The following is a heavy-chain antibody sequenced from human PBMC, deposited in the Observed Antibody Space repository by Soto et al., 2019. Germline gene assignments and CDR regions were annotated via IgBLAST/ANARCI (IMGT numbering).Heavy chain of an antibody. D-gene: IGHD2-2*01. CDR3: ARVGGVVVPAALEPYYYYYMDV. J-gene: IGHJ6*03. Sequence: ASVKVSCKASGYTFTSYGISWVRQAPGQGLEWMGWISAYNGNTNYAQKLQGRVTMTTDTSTSTAYMELRSLRSDDTAVYYCARVGGVVVPAALEPYYYYYMDVWGKGTTVTVSS. CDR2: ISAYNGNT. CDR1: GYTFTSYG. V-gene: IGHV1-18*01.